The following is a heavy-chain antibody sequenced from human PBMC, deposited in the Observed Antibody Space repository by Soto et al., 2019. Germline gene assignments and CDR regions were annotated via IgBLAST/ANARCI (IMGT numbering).Heavy chain of an antibody. CDR1: GFTFSSYA. D-gene: IGHD3-3*01. CDR2: MSGSGGTA. Sequence: EVQLLESGGGLVQTGGSLRLSCAASGFTFSSYAMSWVRQAPGKGLEWVSGMSGSGGTAYYRDSGKGRFTISKDNSKQTLYLQMNSLRAEDTDLYYCAKGPIFGVENLYDYWCQGTLVTVSS. V-gene: IGHV3-23*01. J-gene: IGHJ4*02. CDR3: AKGPIFGVENLYDY.